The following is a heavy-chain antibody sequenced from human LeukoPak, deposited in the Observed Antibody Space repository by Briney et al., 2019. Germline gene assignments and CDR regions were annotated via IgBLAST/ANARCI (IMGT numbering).Heavy chain of an antibody. V-gene: IGHV4-34*01. CDR2: INHSGST. CDR1: GGSFSGYY. Sequence: SETLSLTCAVYGGSFSGYYWSWIRQPPGKGLEWIGKINHSGSTNYNPSLKSRVTISVDTSKNQFSLKLSSVTAADTAVYYCARGRTIFGVVPGYWGQGTLVTVSS. D-gene: IGHD3-3*01. J-gene: IGHJ4*02. CDR3: ARGRTIFGVVPGY.